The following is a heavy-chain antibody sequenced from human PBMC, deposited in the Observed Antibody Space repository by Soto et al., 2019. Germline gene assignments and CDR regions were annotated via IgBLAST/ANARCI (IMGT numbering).Heavy chain of an antibody. Sequence: PSETLSLTCTVSGGSVNSYYWSWIRQPPGKGLEWIGYISNSGSTGYNPSLKTRLSMSVDRSKNQFTLRLTSVTAADTAVYFCATESGSTYGYFDYWGQGTQVTVSS. J-gene: IGHJ4*02. CDR3: ATESGSTYGYFDY. V-gene: IGHV4-4*09. CDR2: ISNSGST. CDR1: GGSVNSYY. D-gene: IGHD4-17*01.